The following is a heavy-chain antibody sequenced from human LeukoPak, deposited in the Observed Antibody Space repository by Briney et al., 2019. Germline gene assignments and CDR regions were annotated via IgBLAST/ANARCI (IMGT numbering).Heavy chain of an antibody. CDR1: GFTFSTYW. CDR2: IKGDGST. V-gene: IGHV3-74*01. D-gene: IGHD3-22*01. Sequence: GGSLRLSCAASGFTFSTYWMHWVRQAPGKGLVWVSRIKGDGSTNYADSVKGRFTISRDNAKNTVSLQMNSLRPEDTGVYYCARAPSEIGGYYPEYFRHWGQGTPVTVSS. J-gene: IGHJ1*01. CDR3: ARAPSEIGGYYPEYFRH.